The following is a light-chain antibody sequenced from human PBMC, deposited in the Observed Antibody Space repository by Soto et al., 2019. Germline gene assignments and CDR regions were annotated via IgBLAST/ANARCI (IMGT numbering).Light chain of an antibody. J-gene: IGKJ1*01. CDR3: QQYNSYSPWT. CDR2: DAS. V-gene: IGKV1-5*01. Sequence: DIQMTQSPSTLSASVGDRVTITCRASQSIRTWLAWYQQKPGKVPKLLIYDASSLESGVPSRFSGSGSGTEFTLTISSLQPDDFATYCFQQYNSYSPWTFGQGTKVEIK. CDR1: QSIRTW.